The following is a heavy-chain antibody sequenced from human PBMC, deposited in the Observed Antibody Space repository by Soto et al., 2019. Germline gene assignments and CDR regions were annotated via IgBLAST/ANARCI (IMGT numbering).Heavy chain of an antibody. D-gene: IGHD2-15*01. J-gene: IGHJ4*02. V-gene: IGHV1-69*13. CDR2: IIPIFGTA. CDR1: GGTFSSYA. Sequence: ASVKVSGKASGGTFSSYAISWVRQAPGQGLEWMGGIIPIFGTANYAQKFQGRVTITADESTSTAYMELSSLRSEDTAVYYCARCRLGYCSGGSCYIPYYFDYWGQGTLVTVSS. CDR3: ARCRLGYCSGGSCYIPYYFDY.